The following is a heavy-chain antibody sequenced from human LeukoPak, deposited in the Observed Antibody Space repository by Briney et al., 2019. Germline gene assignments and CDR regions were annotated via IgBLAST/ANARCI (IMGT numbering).Heavy chain of an antibody. CDR3: VSSSYYYYYMDV. D-gene: IGHD6-6*01. V-gene: IGHV4-39*01. CDR1: GGSISSSSYY. Sequence: SSETLSLTCTVSGGSISSSSYYWGWIRQPPGKGLEWIGSIYYSGSTYYNPSLKSRVTISVDTSKNQFSLKLSSVTAADTAVYYCVSSSYYYYYMDVWGKGTTVTVSS. CDR2: IYYSGST. J-gene: IGHJ6*03.